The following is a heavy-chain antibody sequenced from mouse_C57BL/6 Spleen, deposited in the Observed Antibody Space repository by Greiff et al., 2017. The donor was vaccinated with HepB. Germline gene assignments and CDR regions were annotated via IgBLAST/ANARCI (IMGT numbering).Heavy chain of an antibody. J-gene: IGHJ1*03. V-gene: IGHV2-2*01. CDR2: IWSGGST. D-gene: IGHD3-3*01. CDR1: GFSLTSYG. Sequence: VQLQQSGPGLVQPSQSLSITCTVSGFSLTSYGVHWVRQSPGKGLEWLGVIWSGGSTDYNAAFISRLSISKDNSKSQVFFKINSLQADDTAIYYCARNGGRGQYFDVWGTGTTVTVSS. CDR3: ARNGGRGQYFDV.